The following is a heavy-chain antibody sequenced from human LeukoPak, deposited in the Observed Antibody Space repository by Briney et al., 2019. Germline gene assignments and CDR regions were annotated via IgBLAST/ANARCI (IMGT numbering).Heavy chain of an antibody. CDR2: ISHDGSSA. V-gene: IGHV3-30*18. CDR3: AKDWGSSGWYNWFDP. J-gene: IGHJ5*02. Sequence: PGGSLRLSCVVSGFTISTHGMHWVRRAPGKGLDWVAMISHDGSSAYYGDSVKGRFTISRDNAKNTLYLQMNSLRAEDTAVYYCAKDWGSSGWYNWFDPWGQGTLVTVSS. CDR1: GFTISTHG. D-gene: IGHD6-19*01.